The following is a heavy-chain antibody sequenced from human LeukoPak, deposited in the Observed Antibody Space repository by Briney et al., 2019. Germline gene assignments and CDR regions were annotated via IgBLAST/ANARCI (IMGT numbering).Heavy chain of an antibody. D-gene: IGHD3-9*01. CDR3: ARALTIFWASFDY. J-gene: IGHJ4*02. Sequence: PSETLSLTCAVYGGSFSGYYWSWIRQPPGKGLEWIGEINHSGSTNYNPSLKSRVTISVDTSKNQFSLKPSSVTAADTAVYYCARALTIFWASFDYWGQGTLVTVSS. CDR1: GGSFSGYY. V-gene: IGHV4-34*01. CDR2: INHSGST.